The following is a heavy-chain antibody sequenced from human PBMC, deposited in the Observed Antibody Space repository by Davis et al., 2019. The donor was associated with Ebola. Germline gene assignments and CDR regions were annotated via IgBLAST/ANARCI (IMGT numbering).Heavy chain of an antibody. D-gene: IGHD2-15*01. CDR1: GFTFSGSA. CDR3: ARDLSRGWDIVVVGGFDY. J-gene: IGHJ4*02. Sequence: GGSLRLSCAASGFTFSGSAMHWVRQAPGKGLEWVAVIWYDGSNKYYADSVKGRFTISRDNSKNTLYLQMNSLRAEDTAVYYCARDLSRGWDIVVVGGFDYWGQGTLVTVSS. V-gene: IGHV3-33*08. CDR2: IWYDGSNK.